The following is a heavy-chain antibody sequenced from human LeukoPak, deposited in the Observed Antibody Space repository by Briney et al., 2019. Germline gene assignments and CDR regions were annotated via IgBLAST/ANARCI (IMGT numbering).Heavy chain of an antibody. D-gene: IGHD3-16*02. V-gene: IGHV3-73*01. CDR1: GFTFSGSA. J-gene: IGHJ4*02. CDR2: IRSKANSYAT. Sequence: GGSLRLSCAASGFTFSGSAMHWVRQASGKGLEWVGRIRSKANSYATAYAASVKGRFTISRDDSKNTAYLQMNSLKTEDTAVYYCRALGSYRYMRDVDYWGQGTLVTVSS. CDR3: RALGSYRYMRDVDY.